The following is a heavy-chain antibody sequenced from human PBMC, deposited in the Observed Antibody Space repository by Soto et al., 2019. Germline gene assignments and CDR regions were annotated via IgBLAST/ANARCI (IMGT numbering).Heavy chain of an antibody. V-gene: IGHV3-48*04. D-gene: IGHD6-6*01. Sequence: GGSLRLSCAASGFTFSSYAMSWVRQAPGKGLEWVSYISSSGSTTYYADSVKGRFTISRDNAKNTLYLQMNSLRAEDTAVYYCAGSSSIAALDAFDIWGQGTMVTVSS. CDR1: GFTFSSYA. J-gene: IGHJ3*02. CDR2: ISSSGSTT. CDR3: AGSSSIAALDAFDI.